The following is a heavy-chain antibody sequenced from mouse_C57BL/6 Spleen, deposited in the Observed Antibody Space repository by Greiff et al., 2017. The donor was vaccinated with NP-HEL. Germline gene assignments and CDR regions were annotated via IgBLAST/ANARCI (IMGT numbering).Heavy chain of an antibody. CDR1: GYTFTSYW. Sequence: QVQLQQPGAELVKPGASVKLSCKASGYTFTSYWMQWVKQRPGQGLEWIGEIDPSDSYTNYNQKFKGKATLTVDTSSSTAYMQLSSLTSEDSAVYYCARAYYGSLYYAMDYWGQGTSVTVSS. CDR3: ARAYYGSLYYAMDY. J-gene: IGHJ4*01. CDR2: IDPSDSYT. D-gene: IGHD1-1*01. V-gene: IGHV1-50*01.